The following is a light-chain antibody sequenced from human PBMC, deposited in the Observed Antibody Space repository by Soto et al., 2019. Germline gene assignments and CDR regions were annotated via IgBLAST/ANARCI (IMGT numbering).Light chain of an antibody. J-gene: IGKJ5*01. CDR1: QSVSSAY. CDR3: QQYGGSVPIT. V-gene: IGKV3-20*01. Sequence: EIVLTQYPGTVSLSPGERATLSCRASQSVSSAYLAWYQQKPGQAPRLLISGASSRATGIPDRFSGSGSGTDFSLTISRLEPEDFAVYYCQQYGGSVPITFGQGTRLDIK. CDR2: GAS.